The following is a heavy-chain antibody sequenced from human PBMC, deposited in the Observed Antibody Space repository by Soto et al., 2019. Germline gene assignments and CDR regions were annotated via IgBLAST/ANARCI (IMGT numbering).Heavy chain of an antibody. V-gene: IGHV3-15*01. CDR1: GFTFSNAW. J-gene: IGHJ4*02. CDR2: IKSKTDGGTT. CDR3: TTGREGGGATFLFDY. Sequence: GGSLRLSCAASGFTFSNAWMSWVRQAPGKGLEWVGRIKSKTDGGTTDYAAPVKGRFTISRDDSKNTLYLQMNSLKTEDTAVYYCTTGREGGGATFLFDYWGQGTLVTVSS. D-gene: IGHD1-26*01.